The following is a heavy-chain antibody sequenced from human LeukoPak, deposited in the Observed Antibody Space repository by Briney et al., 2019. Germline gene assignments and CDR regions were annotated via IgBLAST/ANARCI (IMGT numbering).Heavy chain of an antibody. V-gene: IGHV3-23*01. CDR1: GFTFSSYA. D-gene: IGHD3-9*01. J-gene: IGHJ4*02. Sequence: TGGSLRLSCAASGFTFSSYAMSWVRQAPVKGLEWVSSISGSGGSTYYADSVKGRFTISRDNSKNTLYLQMNSLRAEDTAVYYCAKEERNVLRYFDWLFSFDYWGQGTLVTVPS. CDR3: AKEERNVLRYFDWLFSFDY. CDR2: ISGSGGST.